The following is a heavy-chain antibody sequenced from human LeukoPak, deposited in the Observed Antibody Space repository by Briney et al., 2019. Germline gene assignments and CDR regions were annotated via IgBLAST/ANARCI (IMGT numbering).Heavy chain of an antibody. CDR3: ARGYSSGWSETKEFDY. CDR1: GFTFSSYW. V-gene: IGHV3-74*01. D-gene: IGHD6-19*01. Sequence: GGSLRLSFAASGFTFSSYWMHWVRQAPGKGLVWVSRINSDGSSTSYADSVKGRFTISRDNAKNTLYLQMNSLRAEDTAVYYCARGYSSGWSETKEFDYWGQGTLVTVSS. J-gene: IGHJ4*02. CDR2: INSDGSST.